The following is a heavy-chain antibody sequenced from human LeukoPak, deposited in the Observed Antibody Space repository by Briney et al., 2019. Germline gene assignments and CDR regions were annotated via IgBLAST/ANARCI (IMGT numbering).Heavy chain of an antibody. V-gene: IGHV6-1*01. Sequence: SQTLSLTCAISGDSVSSKSAAWNWIRQSPSRGLEWLGRTYYRSRWYTDYAVSVKSRIIINPDTSKNQFSLQLDSVTPEDTAVYYCARTANVAFDYWGQGTLVTVSS. CDR1: GDSVSSKSAA. D-gene: IGHD1-1*01. CDR2: TYYRSRWYT. CDR3: ARTANVAFDY. J-gene: IGHJ4*02.